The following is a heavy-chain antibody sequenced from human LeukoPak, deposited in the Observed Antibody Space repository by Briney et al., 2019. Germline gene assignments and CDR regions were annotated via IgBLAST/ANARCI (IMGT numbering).Heavy chain of an antibody. Sequence: GGSQRLSCAASGFTFSSYAMSWVRQAPGNGLEWVSVISGSGVSTDYADSVKGRFTMSRDNSKNTLYLQMNSLRAEDTAVYYCAKDENRNWYFDLWGRGTLVTVSS. CDR2: ISGSGVST. V-gene: IGHV3-23*01. CDR1: GFTFSSYA. J-gene: IGHJ2*01. D-gene: IGHD2/OR15-2a*01. CDR3: AKDENRNWYFDL.